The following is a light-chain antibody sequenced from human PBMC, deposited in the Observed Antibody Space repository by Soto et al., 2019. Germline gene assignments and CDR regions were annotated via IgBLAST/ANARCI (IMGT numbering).Light chain of an antibody. CDR2: EGT. V-gene: IGLV2-23*01. CDR1: ISDVGIYNL. CDR3: CSYAGSNTYV. Sequence: QSALTQPASVSGSPGQSITISCTGTISDVGIYNLVSWYQQHPGKAPKLMIYEGTRRPSGVSHRFSGSKSGNTASLTISGLQAEDEADYYCCSYAGSNTYVFGTGTKLTVL. J-gene: IGLJ1*01.